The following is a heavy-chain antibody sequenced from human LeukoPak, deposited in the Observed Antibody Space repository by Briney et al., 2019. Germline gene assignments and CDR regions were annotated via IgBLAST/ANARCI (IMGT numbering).Heavy chain of an antibody. D-gene: IGHD3-22*01. J-gene: IGHJ4*02. V-gene: IGHV3-9*01. CDR1: GVTFYDFA. CDR3: AKDTSPRPQYYYESSGCWDY. CDR2: ICWDSATV. Sequence: CRSLRLSFAASGVTFYDFALPWVREAPGEGLEWVSGICWDSATVGYADSVKGRFTISRDNAKNSLYLQMNSLRAEDTALYYCAKDTSPRPQYYYESSGCWDYWGQGTLVTVSS.